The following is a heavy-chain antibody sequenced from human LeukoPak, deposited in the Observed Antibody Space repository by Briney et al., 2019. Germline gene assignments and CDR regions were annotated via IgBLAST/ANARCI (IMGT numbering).Heavy chain of an antibody. Sequence: GGSLRLSCAASGFTFSSYAMSWVRQAPGKGLEWVSVIYSGGSTYYADSVKGRFTISRDNSKNTLYLQMNSLRAEDTAVYYCARHPVDTAMDDYYYMDVWGKGTTVTVSS. J-gene: IGHJ6*03. CDR2: IYSGGST. CDR1: GFTFSSYA. V-gene: IGHV3-66*04. CDR3: ARHPVDTAMDDYYYMDV. D-gene: IGHD5-18*01.